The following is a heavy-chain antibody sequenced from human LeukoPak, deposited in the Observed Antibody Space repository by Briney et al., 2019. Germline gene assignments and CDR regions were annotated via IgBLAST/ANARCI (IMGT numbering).Heavy chain of an antibody. CDR3: ARDLEDTQLFTDYFYGMDV. CDR1: GFTFSDYS. D-gene: IGHD1-1*01. J-gene: IGHJ6*02. Sequence: PGGSLRLSCAASGFTFSDYSMNWVRQAPGKGLEWVSSISSSYNYIYYADSVKGRFTISRDNAKNSLYLQMNSLRAEDTAVYYCARDLEDTQLFTDYFYGMDVWGRGTTVTVSS. V-gene: IGHV3-21*01. CDR2: ISSSYNYI.